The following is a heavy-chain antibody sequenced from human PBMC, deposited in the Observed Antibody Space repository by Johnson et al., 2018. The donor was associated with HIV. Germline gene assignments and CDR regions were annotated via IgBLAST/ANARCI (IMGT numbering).Heavy chain of an antibody. CDR1: GFTFSSYA. J-gene: IGHJ3*02. Sequence: QVQLVESGGGVVQPGRSLRLSCAASGFTFSSYALHWVRQAPGKGLEWVAVISYDGSNIYYADSVKGRLTISRDNSKNTLYLQMNSLRPEDTAVYYCARDARYSRSWPDAFDIWGQGTMVTVSP. V-gene: IGHV3-30-3*01. CDR3: ARDARYSRSWPDAFDI. D-gene: IGHD6-13*01. CDR2: ISYDGSNI.